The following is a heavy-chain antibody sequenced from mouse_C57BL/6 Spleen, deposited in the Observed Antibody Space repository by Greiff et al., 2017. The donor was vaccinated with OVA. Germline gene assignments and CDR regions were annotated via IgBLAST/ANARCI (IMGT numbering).Heavy chain of an antibody. J-gene: IGHJ2*01. CDR3: ARHGVESYFDY. V-gene: IGHV5-6*01. CDR2: ISSGGSYT. CDR1: GFTFSSYG. Sequence: VQLKESGGDLVKPGGSLKLSCAASGFTFSSYGMSWVRQTPDKRLEWVATISSGGSYTYYPDSVKGRFTISRDNAKNTLYLQMSSLKSEDTAMYYCARHGVESYFDYWGQGTTLTVSS.